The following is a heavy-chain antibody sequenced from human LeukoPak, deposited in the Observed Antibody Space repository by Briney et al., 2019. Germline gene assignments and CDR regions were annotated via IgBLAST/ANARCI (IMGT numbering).Heavy chain of an antibody. D-gene: IGHD6-25*01. Sequence: GESLKISCKGSGCRFTSYWISWVRQMPGKGLEWMGRIDPSDSYTNYSPSFEGHVTISADKSINTAYLQWSSLQASDTAMYYCARHDGSGAQIAYWGQGTLVTVSS. CDR3: ARHDGSGAQIAY. V-gene: IGHV5-10-1*01. CDR2: IDPSDSYT. CDR1: GCRFTSYW. J-gene: IGHJ4*02.